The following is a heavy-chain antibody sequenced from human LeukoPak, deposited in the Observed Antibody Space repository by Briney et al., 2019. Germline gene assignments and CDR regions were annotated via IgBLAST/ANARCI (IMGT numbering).Heavy chain of an antibody. J-gene: IGHJ4*02. CDR1: GGSFSGYY. D-gene: IGHD1-26*01. Sequence: SETLSLTCAVYGGSFSGYYWSWIRQPPGKGLEWIGEINHSGSTNYNPSLKSRVTISVDTSKNQFSLKLSSVTAANTAVYYCARGWDSGSSGHRFFDYWGQGTLVTVPS. CDR3: ARGWDSGSSGHRFFDY. V-gene: IGHV4-34*01. CDR2: INHSGST.